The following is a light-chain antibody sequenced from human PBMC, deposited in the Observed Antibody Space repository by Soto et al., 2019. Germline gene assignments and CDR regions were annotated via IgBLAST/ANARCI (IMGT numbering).Light chain of an antibody. CDR2: AAS. Sequence: IKLTQSPSSLSASVGDRVTITCRASQGISSYLAWYQQKPGKAPKLLIYAASTLQSGVPSRFSGGGSGTEFTLTISSLQPDDFATYYCQQYKTYWTFGPGTKVDI. CDR1: QGISSY. CDR3: QQYKTYWT. V-gene: IGKV1-9*01. J-gene: IGKJ1*01.